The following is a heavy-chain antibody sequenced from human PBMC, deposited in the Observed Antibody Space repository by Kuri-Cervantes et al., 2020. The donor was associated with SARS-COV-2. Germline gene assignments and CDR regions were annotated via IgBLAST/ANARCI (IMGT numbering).Heavy chain of an antibody. Sequence: ASVKVSCKASGYTFTSYDINWVRQATGQGLEWMGWMNPNSGNTGYAQKFQGRVTITTDESTSTAYMELSSLRSEDTAVYYCASAERYCSSTSCYTYAFDIWGQGTMVTVSS. V-gene: IGHV1-8*03. CDR2: MNPNSGNT. CDR1: GYTFTSYD. J-gene: IGHJ3*02. CDR3: ASAERYCSSTSCYTYAFDI. D-gene: IGHD2-2*02.